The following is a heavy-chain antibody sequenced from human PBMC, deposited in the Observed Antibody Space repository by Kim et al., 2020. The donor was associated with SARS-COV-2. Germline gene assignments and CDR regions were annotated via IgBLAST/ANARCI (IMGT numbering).Heavy chain of an antibody. J-gene: IGHJ4*02. V-gene: IGHV1-2*05. D-gene: IGHD6-25*01. Sequence: TNYAQKFEGRVTLTRGTSSSSVYMDLTRLTSDDTVLYYCARVGQRHGFDYWGQGTLVTVSS. CDR3: ARVGQRHGFDY. CDR2: T.